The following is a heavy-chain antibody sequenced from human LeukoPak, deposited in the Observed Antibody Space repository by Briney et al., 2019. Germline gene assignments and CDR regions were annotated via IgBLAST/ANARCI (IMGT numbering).Heavy chain of an antibody. CDR1: GGSFSGYY. D-gene: IGHD3-10*01. V-gene: IGHV4-34*01. CDR3: ARHGLTYGSGSYRYFDY. J-gene: IGHJ4*02. CDR2: INHSGST. Sequence: SETLSLTCAVYGGSFSGYYWSWIRQPPGKGLEWIGEINHSGSTNYNPSLKSRVTISVDTSKNQFSLKLSSVTAADTAVYYCARHGLTYGSGSYRYFDYWGQGTLVTVSS.